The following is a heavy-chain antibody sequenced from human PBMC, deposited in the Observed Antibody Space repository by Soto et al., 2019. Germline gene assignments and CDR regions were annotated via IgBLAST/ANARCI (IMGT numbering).Heavy chain of an antibody. D-gene: IGHD2-15*01. V-gene: IGHV1-69*02. J-gene: IGHJ4*02. CDR2: IIPALDIT. CDR1: GNTFGSHA. CDR3: ARGRSADGTV. Sequence: QVTLVQSGAAVTKPGSSMRVSCKSSGNTFGSHAIIWVRQAPGQGLEWMGRIIPALDITTYAQKFQGRVTFTADKSTTTAYMELSSLRPDDTAIYYCARGRSADGTVWGQGTLITVSS.